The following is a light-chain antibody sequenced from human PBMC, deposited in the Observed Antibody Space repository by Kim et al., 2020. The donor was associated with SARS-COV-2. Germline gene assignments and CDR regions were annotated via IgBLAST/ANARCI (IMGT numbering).Light chain of an antibody. CDR1: QSITMW. J-gene: IGKJ2*01. CDR2: DAT. Sequence: ASGGDRVTITRRGQQSITMWWSWYQQQPGTATKLLIYDATNMKSGVPTRFSGSGSATEFTLTISIQQPDDFANYCRQHYDTNSYTFGQGTKLEI. CDR3: QHYDTNSYT. V-gene: IGKV1-5*01.